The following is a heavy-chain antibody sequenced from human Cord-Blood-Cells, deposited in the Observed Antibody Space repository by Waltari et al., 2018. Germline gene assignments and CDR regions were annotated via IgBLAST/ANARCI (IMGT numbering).Heavy chain of an antibody. Sequence: QLQLQESGSGLVKPSQTLSLTCAVSGGSISSGGYSWRWLRQPPGKGLEWIGYIYHSGSTYYNPSLKSRVTISVDRSKNQFSLKLSSVTAADTAVYYCARDDIVATMPTHWGQGTLVTVSS. CDR2: IYHSGST. CDR1: GGSISSGGYS. J-gene: IGHJ4*02. CDR3: ARDDIVATMPTH. D-gene: IGHD5-12*01. V-gene: IGHV4-30-2*01.